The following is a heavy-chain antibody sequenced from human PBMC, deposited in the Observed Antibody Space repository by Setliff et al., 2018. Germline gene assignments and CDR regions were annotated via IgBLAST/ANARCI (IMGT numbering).Heavy chain of an antibody. D-gene: IGHD6-19*01. CDR1: GYSISSGYY. Sequence: SETLSLTCTVSGYSISSGYYWGWIRQPPGKGREWIGSIYHSGSTYYNPSLKSRVTISVDTSKNQFSLKLSSVTAADTAVYYCARVGDSSGWYFSRYFDYWGRGTLVTVSS. J-gene: IGHJ4*02. V-gene: IGHV4-38-2*02. CDR2: IYHSGST. CDR3: ARVGDSSGWYFSRYFDY.